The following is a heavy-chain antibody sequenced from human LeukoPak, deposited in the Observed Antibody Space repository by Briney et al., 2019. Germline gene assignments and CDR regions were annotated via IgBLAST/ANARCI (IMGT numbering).Heavy chain of an antibody. Sequence: PGESLKISCKGSGYSFTNYWVAWVRQMPGKGLEWMGITHPGNSDTRYSPSFQGQVTISVDKSITTAYLQWSSLKASDTAMYYCARRDYGDHPFDYWGQGTLVTVSS. CDR2: THPGNSDT. V-gene: IGHV5-51*01. D-gene: IGHD4-17*01. CDR3: ARRDYGDHPFDY. J-gene: IGHJ4*02. CDR1: GYSFTNYW.